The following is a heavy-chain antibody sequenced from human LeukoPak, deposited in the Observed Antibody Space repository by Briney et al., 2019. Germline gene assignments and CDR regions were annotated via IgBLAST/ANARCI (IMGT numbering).Heavy chain of an antibody. CDR1: GFTFNYYS. D-gene: IGHD1-26*01. Sequence: PGGSLRLSCAASGFTFNYYSMHWVRQAPGKGLGWVAGISYDGSNEYYADAMKGRFTISRDNGKKSLYLQMNSLRAEDTAVYYCARGEWELLMVIGYYWGQGTLVTVSS. J-gene: IGHJ4*02. CDR2: ISYDGSNE. CDR3: ARGEWELLMVIGYY. V-gene: IGHV3-30*04.